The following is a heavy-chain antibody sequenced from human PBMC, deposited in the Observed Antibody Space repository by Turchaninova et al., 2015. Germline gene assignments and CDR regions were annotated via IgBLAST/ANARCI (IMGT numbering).Heavy chain of an antibody. CDR2: IFPGDSGT. D-gene: IGHD2-8*02. Sequence: EVQLVPSAAEVQEPGESPTLSFKSTCYTFTTYWIGWVRQIPGKGLEWMGIIFPGDSGTRYSPSFQGQVTISADKSISTAYLQWSSLKVSDAAMYYCVRLTGYFSCSGGACTNFDYWGQGTLVTVSS. J-gene: IGHJ4*02. V-gene: IGHV5-51*01. CDR3: VRLTGYFSCSGGACTNFDY. CDR1: CYTFTTYW.